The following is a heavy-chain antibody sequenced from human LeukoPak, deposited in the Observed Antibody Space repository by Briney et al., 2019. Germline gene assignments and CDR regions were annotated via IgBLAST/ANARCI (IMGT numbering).Heavy chain of an antibody. V-gene: IGHV3-7*01. CDR2: IKQDGSEK. D-gene: IGHD3-3*01. J-gene: IGHJ6*03. Sequence: GGSLRLSCAASGFTFSNAWMSWVRQAPGKGLKWVANIKQDGSEKYYVDSVKGRFTISRDNAKNSLYLQMNSLRAEDTAVYYCARLRYHDFWSGYWKYYYYMDVWGKGTTVTVSS. CDR1: GFTFSNAW. CDR3: ARLRYHDFWSGYWKYYYYMDV.